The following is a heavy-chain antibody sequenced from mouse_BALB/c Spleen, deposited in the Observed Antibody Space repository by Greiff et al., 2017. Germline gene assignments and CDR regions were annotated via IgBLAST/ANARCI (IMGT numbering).Heavy chain of an antibody. Sequence: EVQLQQSGPELVKPGASVKMSCKASGYTFTSYVMHWVKQKPGQGLEWIGYINPYNDGTKYNEKFKGKATLTSDKSSSTAYMELSSLTSEDSAVYYCARGYGKEPLLFAYWGQGTLVTVSA. CDR1: GYTFTSYV. V-gene: IGHV1-14*01. CDR3: ARGYGKEPLLFAY. J-gene: IGHJ3*01. CDR2: INPYNDGT. D-gene: IGHD2-10*02.